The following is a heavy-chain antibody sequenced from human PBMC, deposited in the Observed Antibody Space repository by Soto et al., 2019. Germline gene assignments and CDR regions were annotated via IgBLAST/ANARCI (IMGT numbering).Heavy chain of an antibody. CDR2: MSYDGSKK. V-gene: IGHV3-30*18. D-gene: IGHD3-9*01. CDR3: AKGRRVGDNIVTAYYDTDFDY. CDR1: GFTFSSYG. J-gene: IGHJ4*02. Sequence: QVQLVESGGGVVQPGRSLRLSCAASGFTFSSYGMHWVRQAPGKGLEWVAVMSYDGSKKYYADSVKGRFTISRENSQNTLYLQMNSLRGEDTALYYCAKGRRVGDNIVTAYYDTDFDYWGQGTLVTVSS.